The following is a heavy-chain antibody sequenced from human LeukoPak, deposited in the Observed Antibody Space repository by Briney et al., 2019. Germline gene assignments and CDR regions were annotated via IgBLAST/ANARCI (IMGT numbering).Heavy chain of an antibody. J-gene: IGHJ2*01. Sequence: PSDTLSLTCTVSGGSISSYYRTWIRQPPGKALEWIGYIYYSGRTSYNPPLKSRVTMSVDTSKKEFSLKLSSVTAADTAVYYCARDGNPWYLDVWGRGTLVTVCS. CDR2: IYYSGRT. CDR3: ARDGNPWYLDV. CDR1: GGSISSYY. D-gene: IGHD1-14*01. V-gene: IGHV4-59*01.